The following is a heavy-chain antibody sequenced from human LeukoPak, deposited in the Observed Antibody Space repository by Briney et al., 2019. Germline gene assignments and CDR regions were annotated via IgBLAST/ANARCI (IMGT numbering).Heavy chain of an antibody. CDR2: IKQDGSEK. CDR3: AREGVLAAADY. Sequence: GSLRLSCAASGFTFSSYWMSWVRQAPGKGLEWVAHIKQDGSEKYYVDSVKGRLTISRDNTKNSLYLQMNSLRAEDTAVYFCAREGVLAAADYWGQGTLVTVSS. V-gene: IGHV3-7*01. D-gene: IGHD2-2*01. J-gene: IGHJ4*02. CDR1: GFTFSSYW.